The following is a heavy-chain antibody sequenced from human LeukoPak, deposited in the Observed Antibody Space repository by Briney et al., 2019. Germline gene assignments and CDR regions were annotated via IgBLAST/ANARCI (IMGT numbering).Heavy chain of an antibody. V-gene: IGHV3-49*04. CDR2: IRSKVYGGTT. D-gene: IGHD3-10*01. J-gene: IGHJ3*02. CDR3: TRDHASGNHNDAFAI. Sequence: PGGSLRLSCAASGFTFSSYAMSWVRQAPGKGLEWVGFIRSKVYGGTTEYAASVKGRFTISRDDSKNIAYLQMNSLKTEDTAVYYCTRDHASGNHNDAFAIWGQGTMVTVSS. CDR1: GFTFSSYA.